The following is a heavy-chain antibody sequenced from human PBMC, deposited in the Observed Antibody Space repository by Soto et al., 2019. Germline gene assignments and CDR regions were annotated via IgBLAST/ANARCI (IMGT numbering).Heavy chain of an antibody. CDR3: AKGGGVVPGYYYYYYMDV. Sequence: EVQLLESGGGLVQPGGSLRLSCAASGFTFSSYAMSWVRQAPGKGLERVSAISGSGGNTYYADSVKGRFTISRDNAKNTLYLQMDSLRAEDTAVYYCAKGGGVVPGYYYYYYMDVWGKGTTVTVSS. CDR2: ISGSGGNT. CDR1: GFTFSSYA. J-gene: IGHJ6*03. D-gene: IGHD2-2*01. V-gene: IGHV3-23*01.